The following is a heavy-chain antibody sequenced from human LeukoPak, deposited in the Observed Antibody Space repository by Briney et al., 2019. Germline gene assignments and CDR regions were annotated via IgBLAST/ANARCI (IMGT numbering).Heavy chain of an antibody. J-gene: IGHJ4*02. CDR1: GFTFSSYS. CDR3: ARVHSSGWYAPPLNIDY. D-gene: IGHD6-19*01. Sequence: GGSLRLSCAASGFTFSSYSMNWVRQAPGKGLEWVSSISSSSSYIYYADSVKGRFTISRDNAKNSLYLQMNSLRAEDTAVYYCARVHSSGWYAPPLNIDYWGQGTLVTVSS. CDR2: ISSSSSYI. V-gene: IGHV3-21*01.